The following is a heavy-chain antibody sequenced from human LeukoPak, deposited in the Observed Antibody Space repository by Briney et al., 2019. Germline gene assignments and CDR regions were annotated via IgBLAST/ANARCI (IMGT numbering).Heavy chain of an antibody. D-gene: IGHD2-21*01. Sequence: GASVKVSCKASGYTFTSYGISWVRQAPGQGLEWMGWINPNSGGTNYAQKFQGRVTMTRDTSISTAYMELSRLRSDDTAVYYCARSYPDSTMVVIAIGWFDPWGQGTLVTVSS. CDR1: GYTFTSYG. CDR3: ARSYPDSTMVVIAIGWFDP. CDR2: INPNSGGT. V-gene: IGHV1-2*02. J-gene: IGHJ5*02.